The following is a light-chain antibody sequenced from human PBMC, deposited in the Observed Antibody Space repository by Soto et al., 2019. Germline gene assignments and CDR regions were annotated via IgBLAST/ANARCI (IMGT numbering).Light chain of an antibody. V-gene: IGKV3-15*01. J-gene: IGKJ4*01. CDR1: QSVSST. CDR2: GSS. Sequence: EIVMTQSPATLSVSPGERAPLSCRASQSVSSTLAWYQQTPGQAPRLLIYGSSTRATGIPARFSGSGSGTEFTLTISSLQSEDFAVYYCQQYNNWPLTFGGGKKVESK. CDR3: QQYNNWPLT.